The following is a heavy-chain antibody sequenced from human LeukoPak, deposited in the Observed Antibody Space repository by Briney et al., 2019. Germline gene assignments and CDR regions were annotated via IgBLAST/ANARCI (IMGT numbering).Heavy chain of an antibody. J-gene: IGHJ4*02. CDR1: GYSISSGYY. V-gene: IGHV4-38-2*02. CDR3: TRGAGWLIDY. CDR2: IYHSGST. Sequence: SETLSLTCTVSGYSISSGYYWGWIRQPPGKGLEWVGSIYHSGSTYYNPSLKSRVTISADTSKNQFSLKLNSLTTADTAVYYCTRGAGWLIDYWGQGILVTVSS. D-gene: IGHD3-16*01.